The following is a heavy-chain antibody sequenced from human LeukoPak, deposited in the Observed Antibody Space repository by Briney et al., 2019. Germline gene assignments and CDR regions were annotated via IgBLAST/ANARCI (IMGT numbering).Heavy chain of an antibody. CDR2: MNLDGSEK. V-gene: IGHV3-7*01. CDR1: GSPFRSYW. CDR3: GRDKKWLQYYYGVDV. Sequence: PGGSLSLPWPPSGSPFRSYWLSWAAKLPGRGLEWVATMNLDGSEKYYVDSVKGRFTISRDNAKNSLYLQMHSLRAEDTAVYYCGRDKKWLQYYYGVDVWGQGTTVIVSS. J-gene: IGHJ6*02. D-gene: IGHD5-12*01.